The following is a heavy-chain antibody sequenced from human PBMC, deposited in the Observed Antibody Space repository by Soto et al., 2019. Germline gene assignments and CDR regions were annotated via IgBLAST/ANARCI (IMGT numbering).Heavy chain of an antibody. CDR1: GYTFSSHW. J-gene: IGHJ6*01. D-gene: IGHD3-16*01. CDR2: IYPGDSDT. V-gene: IGHV5-51*01. Sequence: PGESLKISCKGSGYTFSSHWIAWVRQMPGKGLEWMGIIYPGDSDTRYSPSFQGQVTISADKSISTAYLQWSSLKASDTAMYYCGRFGGVGVNYYGMDVGGQGTTVTVSS. CDR3: GRFGGVGVNYYGMDV.